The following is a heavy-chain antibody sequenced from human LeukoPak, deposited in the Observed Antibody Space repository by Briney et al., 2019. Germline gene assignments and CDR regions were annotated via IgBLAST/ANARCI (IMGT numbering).Heavy chain of an antibody. CDR2: ISGSGGST. CDR1: GFPFSKYA. V-gene: IGHV3-23*01. Sequence: PGGFLRLSCAASGFPFSKYAMNWVRQAPGKGLGWVSGISGSGGSTYYADSVKGRFTISRDNAKNSLYLQMNSLRAEDTAVYYCARDLTRQWLVPFDRWGQGTLVTVSS. J-gene: IGHJ5*01. D-gene: IGHD6-19*01. CDR3: ARDLTRQWLVPFDR.